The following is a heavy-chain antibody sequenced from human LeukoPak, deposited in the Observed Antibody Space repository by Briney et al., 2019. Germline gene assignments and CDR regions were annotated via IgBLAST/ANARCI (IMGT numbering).Heavy chain of an antibody. D-gene: IGHD2-2*01. CDR2: IIPIFGTA. Sequence: KPGGSLRLSCAASGFTFSSYAMHWVRQAPGQGLEWMGGIIPIFGTANYAQKFQGRVTFTADESASTAYMELTSLRSEDTAVYYCATSPHRDIVVVPAAHFDYWGQGTLVTVSS. CDR3: ATSPHRDIVVVPAAHFDY. V-gene: IGHV1-69*01. J-gene: IGHJ4*02. CDR1: GFTFSSYA.